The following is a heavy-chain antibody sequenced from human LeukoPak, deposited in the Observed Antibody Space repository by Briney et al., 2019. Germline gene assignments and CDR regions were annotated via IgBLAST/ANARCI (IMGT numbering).Heavy chain of an antibody. Sequence: SETLTLMCTVSGGSINSYYWTWIRQSAGKGLEWIGRMYSSGSTNYNPSLKSRVSMLVDTSKNQFSVKLTSVTAADTAVYYCARGGKATVVTMWGQGILVTVSS. CDR2: MYSSGST. CDR3: ARGGKATVVTM. J-gene: IGHJ4*02. CDR1: GGSINSYY. V-gene: IGHV4-4*07. D-gene: IGHD4-23*01.